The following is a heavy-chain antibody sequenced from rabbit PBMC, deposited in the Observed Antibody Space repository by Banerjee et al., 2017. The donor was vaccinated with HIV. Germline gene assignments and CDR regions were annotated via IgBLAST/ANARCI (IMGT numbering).Heavy chain of an antibody. CDR1: GFTISSSYY. J-gene: IGHJ4*01. V-gene: IGHV1S40*01. CDR2: IYTGDGNT. CDR3: ARDHPYAVYGGHGYADL. D-gene: IGHD6-1*01. Sequence: QSLEESGGGLVQPEGSLALTCKASGFTISSSYYMCWVRQAPGKGLEWIACIYTGDGNTYYASWAKGRFTISKTSSTTVTLQMTSLTAADTATYFCARDHPYAVYGGHGYADLWGQGTLVTVS.